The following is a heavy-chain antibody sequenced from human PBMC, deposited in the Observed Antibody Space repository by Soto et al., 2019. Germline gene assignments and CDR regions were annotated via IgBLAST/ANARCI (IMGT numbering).Heavy chain of an antibody. CDR2: ISYDGSNK. J-gene: IGHJ3*02. CDR1: GFTFSSYA. D-gene: IGHD6-13*01. CDR3: ARDLGVTAAGNDAFDI. Sequence: GGSLRLSCAASGFTFSSYAMHWVRQAPGKGLEWVAVISYDGSNKYYADSVKGRFTISRDNAKNSLYLQMNSLRAEDTAVYYCARDLGVTAAGNDAFDIWGQGTMVTVSS. V-gene: IGHV3-30-3*01.